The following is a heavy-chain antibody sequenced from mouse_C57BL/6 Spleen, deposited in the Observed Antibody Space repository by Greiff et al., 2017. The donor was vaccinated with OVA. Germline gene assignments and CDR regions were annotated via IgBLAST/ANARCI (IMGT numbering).Heavy chain of an antibody. CDR2: ISYDGSN. J-gene: IGHJ3*01. CDR3: AREHDGFAY. CDR1: GYSITSGYY. D-gene: IGHD2-12*01. Sequence: ESGPGLVKPSQSLSLTCSVTGYSITSGYYWNWIRQFPGNKLEWMGYISYDGSNNYNPSLKNRISITRDTSKNQFFLKLNSVTTEDTATYYCAREHDGFAYWGQGTLVTVSA. V-gene: IGHV3-6*01.